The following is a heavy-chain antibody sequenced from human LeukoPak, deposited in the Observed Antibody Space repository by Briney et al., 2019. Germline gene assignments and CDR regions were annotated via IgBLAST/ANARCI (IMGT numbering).Heavy chain of an antibody. J-gene: IGHJ4*01. CDR1: GFPLRIYW. D-gene: IGHD6-6*01. V-gene: IGHV3-74*01. CDR2: ISGDGGVT. Sequence: GGSLRLSCTASGFPLRIYWMHLVRQAPGKRLVWVSRISGDGGVTNYADSVQGRFTISRDNAKNILYLQINNLRSEDTAVYYCARYSSSSGGASYYLDYWGHGTLITVSS. CDR3: ARYSSSSGGASYYLDY.